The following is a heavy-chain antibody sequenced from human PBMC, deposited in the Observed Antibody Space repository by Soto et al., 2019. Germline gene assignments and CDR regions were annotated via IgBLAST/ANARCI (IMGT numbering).Heavy chain of an antibody. D-gene: IGHD6-6*01. CDR2: IDWDDDK. CDR3: ARIIAARPFYYYYMDV. Sequence: SGPTLVNPTQTLTLTCTFSGFSLSTSGMCVSWIRQPPGKALEWLARIDWDDDKYYSTSLKTRLTISKDTSKNQVVLTMTNMDPVDTATYYCARIIAARPFYYYYMDVWGKGTTVNVSS. V-gene: IGHV2-70*11. J-gene: IGHJ6*03. CDR1: GFSLSTSGMC.